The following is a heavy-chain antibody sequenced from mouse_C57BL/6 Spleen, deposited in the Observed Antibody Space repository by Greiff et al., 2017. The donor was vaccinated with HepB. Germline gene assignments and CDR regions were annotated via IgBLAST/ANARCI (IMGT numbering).Heavy chain of an antibody. D-gene: IGHD1-1*01. CDR2: IYPGSGNT. J-gene: IGHJ3*01. Sequence: QVQLKESGAELVRPGASVKLSCKASGYTFTDYYINWVKQRPGQGLEWIARIYPGSGNTYYNEKFKGKATLTAEKSSSTAYMQLSSLTSEDSAVYFCARSYYYGSGGFAYWGQGTLVTVSA. CDR1: GYTFTDYY. V-gene: IGHV1-76*01. CDR3: ARSYYYGSGGFAY.